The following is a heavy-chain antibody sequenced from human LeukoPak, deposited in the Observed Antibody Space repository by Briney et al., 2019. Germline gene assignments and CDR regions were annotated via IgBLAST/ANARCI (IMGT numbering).Heavy chain of an antibody. Sequence: PSQTLSLTCTVSGGSISSGDYYWSWIRQPPGKGLEWIGYIYYSGSTYYNPSLKSRVTISVDTSKNQFSLKLSSVTAADMAVYYCAREIFGVVIAGGPYYYYYMDVWGKGTTVTVSS. V-gene: IGHV4-30-4*08. CDR3: AREIFGVVIAGGPYYYYYMDV. CDR2: IYYSGST. D-gene: IGHD3-3*01. J-gene: IGHJ6*03. CDR1: GGSISSGDYY.